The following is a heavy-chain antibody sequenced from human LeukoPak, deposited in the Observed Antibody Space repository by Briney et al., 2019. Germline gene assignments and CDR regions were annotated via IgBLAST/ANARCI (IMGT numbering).Heavy chain of an antibody. Sequence: GASVKVSCKASGYTFTSYDINWVRQATGQGLEWMGWMNPNSGNTGYAKKFQGRVTMTRNTSISTAYMELSSLRSEDTAVYYCARIGDILTGYYYFDYWGQGTLVTVSS. J-gene: IGHJ4*02. V-gene: IGHV1-8*01. D-gene: IGHD3-9*01. CDR3: ARIGDILTGYYYFDY. CDR1: GYTFTSYD. CDR2: MNPNSGNT.